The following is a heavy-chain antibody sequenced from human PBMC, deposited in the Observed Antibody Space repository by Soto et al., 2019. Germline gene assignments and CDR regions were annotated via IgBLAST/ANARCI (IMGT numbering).Heavy chain of an antibody. D-gene: IGHD5-12*01. V-gene: IGHV1-69*01. Sequence: SVKVSCNASGGPFISYAISWVRQAPGQGLEWMGGIIPIFGTANYAQKFQGRVTITADESTSTAYMELSSLRSEDTAVYYCESGGRGWLQFWGRGTLVTVSS. CDR3: ESGGRGWLQF. CDR2: IIPIFGTA. J-gene: IGHJ4*02. CDR1: GGPFISYA.